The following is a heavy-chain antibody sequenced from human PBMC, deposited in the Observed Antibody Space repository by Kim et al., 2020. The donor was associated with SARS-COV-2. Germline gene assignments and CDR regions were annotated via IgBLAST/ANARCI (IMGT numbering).Heavy chain of an antibody. Sequence: SETLSLTCAVSGGSISSSGWWTWVRQPSWKGLEWIGEIYHSGTISSNPVLKSRVTIALDKSKNQFSLRLSSVTAADTAVYYCATADGGSLGYWGQGTMVTVSS. CDR3: ATADGGSLGY. V-gene: IGHV4-4*02. J-gene: IGHJ4*02. CDR2: IYHSGTI. D-gene: IGHD1-26*01. CDR1: GGSISSSGW.